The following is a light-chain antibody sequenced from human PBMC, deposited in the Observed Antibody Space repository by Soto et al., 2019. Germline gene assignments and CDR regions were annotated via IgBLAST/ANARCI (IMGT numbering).Light chain of an antibody. J-gene: IGKJ4*01. CDR2: DAS. CDR1: QSVANY. Sequence: EIVLTQSPATLSLSPGERATLSCRASQSVANYLTWLQQKPGQAPRLLIYDASTRATGVPARFSGSGSGTDFSLTISSLEPEDFAVYYCQQRYNYVTFGGGTKVEIK. CDR3: QQRYNYVT. V-gene: IGKV3-11*01.